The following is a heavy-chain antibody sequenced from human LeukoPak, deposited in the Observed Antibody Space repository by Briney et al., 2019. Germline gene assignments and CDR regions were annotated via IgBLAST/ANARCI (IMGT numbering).Heavy chain of an antibody. CDR3: ASTPISPMIVVALDAFDI. Sequence: SETLSLTCTVSGGSISNYWTWIRQPPGKGLEWIGYIYYSGSTYYNPSLKSRVTISVDTSKNQFSLKLSSVTAADTAVYYCASTPISPMIVVALDAFDIWGQGTMVTVSS. V-gene: IGHV4-59*06. CDR2: IYYSGST. D-gene: IGHD3-22*01. J-gene: IGHJ3*02. CDR1: GGSISNY.